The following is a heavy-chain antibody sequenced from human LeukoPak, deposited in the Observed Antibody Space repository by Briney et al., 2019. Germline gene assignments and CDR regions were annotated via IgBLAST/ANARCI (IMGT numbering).Heavy chain of an antibody. CDR2: IYYSGST. CDR1: GGSINSYY. D-gene: IGHD3-10*01. CDR3: AREWFGDRSDNWFDP. V-gene: IGHV4-59*01. J-gene: IGHJ5*02. Sequence: SETLYLTCTVSGGSINSYYWSWIRQPPGKVLEGIGYIYYSGSTNYNPSLKSRVTISVDTSKNQFSLKLSSVTAADTAVYYCAREWFGDRSDNWFDPWGQGTLVTVSS.